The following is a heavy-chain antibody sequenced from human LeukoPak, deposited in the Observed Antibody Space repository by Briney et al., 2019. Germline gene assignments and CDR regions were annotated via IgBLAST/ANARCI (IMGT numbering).Heavy chain of an antibody. CDR3: AREERYYYYMDV. CDR2: IYTSGST. CDR1: GGSISSYD. J-gene: IGHJ6*03. V-gene: IGHV4-4*07. Sequence: SETLSLTCTVSGGSISSYDWSWIRQPAGKGLEWIGRIYTSGSTNYNPSLKSRVTISVDKSKNQFSLKLSSVTAADTAVYYCAREERYYYYMDVWGKGTTVTVSS. D-gene: IGHD1-1*01.